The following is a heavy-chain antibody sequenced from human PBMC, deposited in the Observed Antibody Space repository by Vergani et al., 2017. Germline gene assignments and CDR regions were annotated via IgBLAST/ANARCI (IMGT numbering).Heavy chain of an antibody. J-gene: IGHJ6*03. Sequence: QVQLQESGPGLVKPSQTLSLTCTVSGGSISSGSYYWSWIRQPPGKGLEWIGEINHSGSTNYNPSLKSRVTISVDTSKNQFSLKLSSVTAADTAVYYCARSYYDFWSGDDYYYYMDVWGKGTTVTVSS. V-gene: IGHV4-39*07. CDR2: INHSGST. CDR3: ARSYYDFWSGDDYYYYMDV. D-gene: IGHD3-3*01. CDR1: GGSISSGSYY.